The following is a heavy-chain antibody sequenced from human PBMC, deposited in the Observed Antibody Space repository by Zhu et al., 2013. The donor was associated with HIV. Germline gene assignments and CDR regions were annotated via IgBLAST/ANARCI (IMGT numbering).Heavy chain of an antibody. CDR1: GGTFSSYT. V-gene: IGHV1-46*01. CDR3: ARDWGSEDAFDI. CDR2: INPSGAST. D-gene: IGHD7-27*01. J-gene: IGHJ3*02. Sequence: QVHLVQSGAEVKKPGSSVKVSCKASGGTFSSYTITWVRQAPGQGLEWMGGINPSGASTTYAQKFRGRVTMTRDTSTSTVYMELSSLRSEDTAVYYCARDWGSEDAFDIWGQGTLVTVSS.